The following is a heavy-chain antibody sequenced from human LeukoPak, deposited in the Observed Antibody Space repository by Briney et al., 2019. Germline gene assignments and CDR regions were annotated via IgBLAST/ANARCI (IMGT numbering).Heavy chain of an antibody. CDR3: ARSGWRRSGYDHLDY. CDR2: IIPIFGTA. CDR1: GGTFSSYA. D-gene: IGHD5-12*01. Sequence: ASVKVSCKASGGTFSSYAISWVRQAPGQGLEWMGRIIPIFGTANYAQKFQGRVTITTDESTSTAYMELSSLRSEDTAVYYCARSGWRRSGYDHLDYWGQGTLVSVSS. V-gene: IGHV1-69*05. J-gene: IGHJ4*02.